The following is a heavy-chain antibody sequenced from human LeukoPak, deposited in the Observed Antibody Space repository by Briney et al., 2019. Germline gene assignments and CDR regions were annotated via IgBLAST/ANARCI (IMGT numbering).Heavy chain of an antibody. CDR1: GFTFSSYA. J-gene: IGHJ4*02. V-gene: IGHV3-23*01. CDR2: ISGSGGST. Sequence: GGSLRPSCPASGFTFSSYAISWVRQAPGKGMGWVSAISGSGGSTYYADSVKGRFTISRDNSKNTLYLQMNSLRAEDTAVYYCAKPLSSGWYYFDYWGQGTLVTVSS. CDR3: AKPLSSGWYYFDY. D-gene: IGHD6-19*01.